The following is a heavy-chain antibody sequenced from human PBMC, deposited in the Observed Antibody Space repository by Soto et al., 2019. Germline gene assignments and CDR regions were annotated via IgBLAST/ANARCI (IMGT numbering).Heavy chain of an antibody. Sequence: GSLRLSCAASGFTFTRYSMNWFRQAPGKGLEWVSSISSTTNYIYYGDSMKGRFTISRDNAKNSLYLEMNSLRAEDTAVYYCARESEDLTSNFDYWGQGTLVTVSS. CDR1: GFTFTRYS. CDR3: ARESEDLTSNFDY. V-gene: IGHV3-21*06. CDR2: ISSTTNYI. J-gene: IGHJ4*02.